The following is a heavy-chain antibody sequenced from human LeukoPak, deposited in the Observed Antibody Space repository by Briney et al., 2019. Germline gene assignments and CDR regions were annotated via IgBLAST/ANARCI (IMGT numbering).Heavy chain of an antibody. V-gene: IGHV3-20*04. J-gene: IGHJ5*02. D-gene: IGHD2-2*01. Sequence: RPGGSLRLSCAASGFTFDDYGMSWVRQAPGKGLEWVSGINWNGGSTGYADSVKGRFTISRDNAKNSLYLQMNSLRAEDTALDYCARDGGYCSSTSCQPAWGQGTLVTVS. CDR3: ARDGGYCSSTSCQPA. CDR1: GFTFDDYG. CDR2: INWNGGST.